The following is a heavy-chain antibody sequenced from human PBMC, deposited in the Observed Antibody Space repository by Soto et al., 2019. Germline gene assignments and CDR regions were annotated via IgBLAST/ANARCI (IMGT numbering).Heavy chain of an antibody. D-gene: IGHD3-10*01. J-gene: IGHJ4*02. CDR1: GFTFSSSW. Sequence: EVQLVESGGGLVQPGGSLRLSCAASGFTFSSSWMHWVRQGPGKGLVWVSRINSGATTTNYADSVKGRFTXXXDNAKXXXXXXXXSLTAEDTAVYYCARGPTGWFGYDYWGQGTLVTVSS. CDR3: ARGPTGWFGYDY. CDR2: INSGATTT. V-gene: IGHV3-74*01.